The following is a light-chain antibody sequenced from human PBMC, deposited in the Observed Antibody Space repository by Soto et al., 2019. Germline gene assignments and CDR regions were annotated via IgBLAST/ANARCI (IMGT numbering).Light chain of an antibody. J-gene: IGKJ1*01. CDR1: QSISNY. CDR3: QQTYSTPRT. Sequence: DPQMTQSPSSLSASVGDRVTITCRASQSISNYLNWYQQRVGKAPKLLICGASSLEIGVPSRFSGSGSGTDFTLTISSLQPEDFATYYCQQTYSTPRTFGQGTKVEIK. CDR2: GAS. V-gene: IGKV1-39*01.